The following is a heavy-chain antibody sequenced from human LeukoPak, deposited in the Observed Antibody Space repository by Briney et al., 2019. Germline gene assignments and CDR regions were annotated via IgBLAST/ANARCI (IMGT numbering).Heavy chain of an antibody. V-gene: IGHV3-23*01. D-gene: IGHD5-18*01. J-gene: IGHJ4*02. CDR2: ITGGAENT. CDR1: GFTFSGHA. CDR3: AKEYGYTTYCFHY. Sequence: PGGSLRLSCAASGFTFSGHAMSWVRHAQGQGLNWLSTITGGAENTYYADSAKGRFTISRDNSKNTVYLQMDSLRVEDTAVYYCAKEYGYTTYCFHYWGQGTLVTVSS.